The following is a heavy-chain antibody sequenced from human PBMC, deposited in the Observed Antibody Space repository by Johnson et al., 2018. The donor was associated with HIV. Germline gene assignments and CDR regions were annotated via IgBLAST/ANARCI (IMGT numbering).Heavy chain of an antibody. CDR3: ASPRGMLDAFAI. Sequence: QVQLVESGGGVVQPGRSLRLSCAASGFTFSSYAMHWVRQAPGKGLEWVAVISYDGSNKYYADSVKGRFTISRDNAKNSLYLQMNSLRAEDTAVYYCASPRGMLDAFAIWGQGTMVTVSS. D-gene: IGHD2-8*01. J-gene: IGHJ3*02. CDR1: GFTFSSYA. CDR2: ISYDGSNK. V-gene: IGHV3-30-3*01.